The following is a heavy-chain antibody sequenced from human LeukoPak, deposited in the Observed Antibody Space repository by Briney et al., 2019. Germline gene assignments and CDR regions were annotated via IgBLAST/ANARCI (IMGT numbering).Heavy chain of an antibody. D-gene: IGHD3-3*01. CDR2: IYYSGST. Sequence: PSETLSLTCTVSGGSISSYYWSWIRQPPGKGLEWIGYIYYSGSTNYNPSLKSRVTISVDTSKNQFSLKLSSVTAADTAVYYSARGFLEWPAYYYYMDVWGKGTTVTVSS. J-gene: IGHJ6*03. CDR3: ARGFLEWPAYYYYMDV. CDR1: GGSISSYY. V-gene: IGHV4-59*01.